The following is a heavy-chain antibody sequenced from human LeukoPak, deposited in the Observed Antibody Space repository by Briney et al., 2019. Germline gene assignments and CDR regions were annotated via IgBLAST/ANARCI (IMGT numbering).Heavy chain of an antibody. J-gene: IGHJ3*02. CDR2: MNPNSGNT. D-gene: IGHD6-19*01. CDR1: GYTFTSYD. Sequence: ASVKVSCKASGYTFTSYDINWVRQATGQGLEWMGWMNPNSGNTGYAQKFQGRVTITRNTSISTAYMELSSLRSEDTAVYYCATVYSSGHDWGDAFDIWGQGTMVTVSS. CDR3: ATVYSSGHDWGDAFDI. V-gene: IGHV1-8*03.